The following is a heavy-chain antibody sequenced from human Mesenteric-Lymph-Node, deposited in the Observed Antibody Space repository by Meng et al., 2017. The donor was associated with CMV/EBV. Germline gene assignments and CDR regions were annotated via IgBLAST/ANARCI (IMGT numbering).Heavy chain of an antibody. D-gene: IGHD2-2*01. J-gene: IGHJ5*02. CDR2: IYYSGST. CDR3: ARGQLLLDNWFDP. V-gene: IGHV4-59*11. Sequence: SETLSLTCTVSGGSITSHHWSWIRQSPGKGLEWIGNIYYSGSTNYNPSLKSRVTISVDTSKNQFSLKLSSVTAADTAVYYCARGQLLLDNWFDPWGQGTLVTVSS. CDR1: GGSITSHH.